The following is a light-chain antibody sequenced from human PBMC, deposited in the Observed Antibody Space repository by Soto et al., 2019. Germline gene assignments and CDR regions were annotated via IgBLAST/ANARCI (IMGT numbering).Light chain of an antibody. V-gene: IGKV1-5*01. CDR1: QSISSW. Sequence: EIQMTQSPSTLSASVGNRVTITFRASQSISSWLAWYQQKPVKAPKLLIYDASSLESGVPSRFSGSGSGTEFTLTISSLQPDDFATYYCQQYKSYSAWTSGQVTTVDI. CDR3: QQYKSYSAWT. J-gene: IGKJ1*01. CDR2: DAS.